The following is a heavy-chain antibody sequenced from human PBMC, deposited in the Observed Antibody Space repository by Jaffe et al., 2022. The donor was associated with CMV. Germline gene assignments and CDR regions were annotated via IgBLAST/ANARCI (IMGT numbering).Heavy chain of an antibody. V-gene: IGHV1-18*04. CDR1: AYTFTSYG. Sequence: QVQLVQSGAEVKKPGASVKVSCKASAYTFTSYGISWVRQAPGQGLEWMGWISGYNGNTNYAQKLQGRVTMTTDTSTSTVYMELRSLRSDDTAVYYCARTTTPLPERYYYDSSGLGAFDYWGQGTLVTVSS. CDR3: ARTTTPLPERYYYDSSGLGAFDY. J-gene: IGHJ4*02. D-gene: IGHD3-22*01. CDR2: ISGYNGNT.